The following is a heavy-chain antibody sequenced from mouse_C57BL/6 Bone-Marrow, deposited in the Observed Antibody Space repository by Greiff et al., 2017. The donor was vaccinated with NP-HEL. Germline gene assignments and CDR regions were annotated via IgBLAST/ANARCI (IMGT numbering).Heavy chain of an antibody. Sequence: EVQRVESGGGLVQPGGSMKLSCVASGFTFSNYWMNWVRQSPEKGLEWVAQIRLKSDNYATHYAESVKGRFTISRDDSKSSVYLQMNNLRTEDTGIEYCADPSYYGSSYPFAYWGQGTLVTVSA. CDR2: IRLKSDNYAT. D-gene: IGHD1-1*01. V-gene: IGHV6-3*01. CDR1: GFTFSNYW. J-gene: IGHJ3*01. CDR3: ADPSYYGSSYPFAY.